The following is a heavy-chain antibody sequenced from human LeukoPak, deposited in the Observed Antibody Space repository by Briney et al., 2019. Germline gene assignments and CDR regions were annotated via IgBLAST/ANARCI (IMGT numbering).Heavy chain of an antibody. D-gene: IGHD4-17*01. V-gene: IGHV1-46*01. CDR2: INPSGGST. Sequence: ASVKVSCKASVYTFTSYFMHWVRQAPGQGLEWMGIINPSGGSTNYAQKFQERVTITRDMSTSTAYMELSSLRSEDTAVYYCAAYGDYWVWGQGTLVTVSS. J-gene: IGHJ4*02. CDR3: AAYGDYWV. CDR1: VYTFTSYF.